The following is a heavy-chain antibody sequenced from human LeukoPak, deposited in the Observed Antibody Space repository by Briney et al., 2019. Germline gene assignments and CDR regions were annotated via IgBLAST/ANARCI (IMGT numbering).Heavy chain of an antibody. CDR1: GFTFSSYW. CDR2: IKQDGSEK. CDR3: ARDAGNSGYDIFDY. J-gene: IGHJ4*02. V-gene: IGHV3-7*05. Sequence: PGGSLRLSCAVSGFTFSSYWMTWVRQAPGKGLEWVANIKQDGSEKNYVDSVKSRFTIARDDAKNSLYLQMNDLRAEDTAVYYCARDAGNSGYDIFDYWGQGVLVTVSS. D-gene: IGHD5-12*01.